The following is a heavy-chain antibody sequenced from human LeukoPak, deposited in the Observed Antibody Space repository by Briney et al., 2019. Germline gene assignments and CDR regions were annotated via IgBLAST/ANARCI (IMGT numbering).Heavy chain of an antibody. J-gene: IGHJ4*02. CDR2: IIPIFGTA. CDR3: ARENGAVYGSSWGYFDY. V-gene: IGHV1-69*01. D-gene: IGHD6-13*01. Sequence: GASVKVSCKASGGTFSSYAISWVRQAPGQGLEWMGGIIPIFGTANYAQKFQGRVTITADESTSTAYMELSSLRSEDTAVYYCARENGAVYGSSWGYFDYWGQGTLVTVSS. CDR1: GGTFSSYA.